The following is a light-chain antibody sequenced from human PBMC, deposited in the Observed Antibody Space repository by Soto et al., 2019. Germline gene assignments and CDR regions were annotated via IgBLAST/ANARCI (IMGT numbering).Light chain of an antibody. CDR2: DVS. CDR1: SSDVGGYNY. V-gene: IGLV2-11*01. J-gene: IGLJ1*01. CDR3: CSHAGSYTFV. Sequence: QSALPQPRSVSGSPGQSVTISCTGTSSDVGGYNYVSWYQQHPGKAPKLMIYDVSKRPSGVPDRFSASKTGNTAFLTISGLQSDDEADYYCCSHAGSYTFVFGTGTKVTVL.